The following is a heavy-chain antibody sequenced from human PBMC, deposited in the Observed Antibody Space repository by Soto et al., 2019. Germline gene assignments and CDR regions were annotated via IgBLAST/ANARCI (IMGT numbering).Heavy chain of an antibody. CDR2: ISAYNGNT. D-gene: IGHD1-26*01. CDR1: SYAFTNYG. Sequence: ASVKVSCKASSYAFTNYGISWVRQAPGQGHERMGWISAYNGNTNYAQKLKGRVTMTTDTSTSTAYMELRSLRSDDTAVYYCARIVGADRRWFDPWGQGTLVTVSS. CDR3: ARIVGADRRWFDP. J-gene: IGHJ5*02. V-gene: IGHV1-18*01.